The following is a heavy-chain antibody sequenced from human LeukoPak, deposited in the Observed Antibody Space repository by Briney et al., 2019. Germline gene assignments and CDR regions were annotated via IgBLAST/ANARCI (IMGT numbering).Heavy chain of an antibody. J-gene: IGHJ4*02. CDR2: ISDGGGST. D-gene: IGHD2-2*01. CDR3: AKDMGGSRYVVVPAAPAFDY. CDR1: GFIFSIYG. V-gene: IGHV3-23*01. Sequence: GGTLRLSCAASGFIFSIYGMNWVRQAPGKGLEWVSSISDGGGSTYYADSVKGRFTISRDNSKNTLYVQMNSLRVEDTAVYYCAKDMGGSRYVVVPAAPAFDYWGQGTLVTVSS.